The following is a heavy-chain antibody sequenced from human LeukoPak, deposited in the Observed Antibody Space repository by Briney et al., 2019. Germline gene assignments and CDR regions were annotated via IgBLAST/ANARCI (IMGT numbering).Heavy chain of an antibody. D-gene: IGHD2-2*01. CDR1: GYTFTNYY. V-gene: IGHV1-46*01. J-gene: IGHJ5*02. CDR3: ARDHSGYCSSTSCGLDP. Sequence: ASVKVSYKASGYTFTNYYMHWVRQAPGQGLEWMGIINPSGGSTSYAQKFQGRVTMTRDTSTSTVYMELSSLRSEDTAVYYCARDHSGYCSSTSCGLDPWGQGTLVTVSS. CDR2: INPSGGST.